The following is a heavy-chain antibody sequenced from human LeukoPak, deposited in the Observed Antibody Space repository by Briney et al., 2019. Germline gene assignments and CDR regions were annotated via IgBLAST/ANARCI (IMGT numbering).Heavy chain of an antibody. D-gene: IGHD2-2*01. CDR1: AGSISSGRYA. CDR3: VRGGAVPAANPLHYYYYGMDV. J-gene: IGHJ6*04. Sequence: TSHTLSLTCAVSAGSISSGRYAWSWIRQPPGKGLEWIGYIYHSGSTYYNPSLKSRVTISVARSKNQFSLKLSFVTAADTAVYYCVRGGAVPAANPLHYYYYGMDVWGKGTTVTVSS. CDR2: IYHSGST. V-gene: IGHV4-30-2*01.